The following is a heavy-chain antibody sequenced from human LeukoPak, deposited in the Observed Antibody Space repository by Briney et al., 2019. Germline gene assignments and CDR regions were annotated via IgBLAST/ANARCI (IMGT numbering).Heavy chain of an antibody. J-gene: IGHJ4*02. CDR2: IYSGGST. Sequence: HPGGSLRLSCAASGFTVSSNYMSWVRQAPGKGLEWVSVIYSGGSTYYADSVKGRFTISRDNSKNTLYLQMNSLRAEDTAVYYCAKDSNYYGSGSYDYWGQGTLVTVSS. CDR1: GFTVSSNY. CDR3: AKDSNYYGSGSYDY. V-gene: IGHV3-66*01. D-gene: IGHD3-10*01.